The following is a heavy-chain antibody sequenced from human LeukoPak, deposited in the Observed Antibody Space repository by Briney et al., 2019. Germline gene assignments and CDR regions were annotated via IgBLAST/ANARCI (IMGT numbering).Heavy chain of an antibody. V-gene: IGHV1-69*13. Sequence: ASVKVSCKASGGTFSSYAISWVRQAPGQGLEWMGGIIPIFGTANYAQKFQGRVTITADESTSTAYMELSSLRSEDTAVYYCARPYDTSTDAFDIWGQGTMVAVSS. CDR3: ARPYDTSTDAFDI. D-gene: IGHD3-22*01. J-gene: IGHJ3*02. CDR1: GGTFSSYA. CDR2: IIPIFGTA.